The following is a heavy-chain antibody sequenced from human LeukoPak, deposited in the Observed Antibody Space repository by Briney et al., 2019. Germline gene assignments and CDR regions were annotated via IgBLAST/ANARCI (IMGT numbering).Heavy chain of an antibody. J-gene: IGHJ4*02. Sequence: GGSLRLSCAASGFTFSTYWMHWARQVPGKGLVWVSRINSNGNTTPYADSVEGRFTISRDNAKNTLFLQMNSLRAEDTAVYYCASGGGNSYAPVDYWGQGTLVTGSS. CDR2: INSNGNTT. V-gene: IGHV3-74*01. CDR1: GFTFSTYW. CDR3: ASGGGNSYAPVDY. D-gene: IGHD5-18*01.